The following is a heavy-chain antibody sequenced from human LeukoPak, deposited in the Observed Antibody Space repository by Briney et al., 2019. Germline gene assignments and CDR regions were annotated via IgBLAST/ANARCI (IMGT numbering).Heavy chain of an antibody. CDR2: IYYSGST. D-gene: IGHD6-13*01. J-gene: IGHJ6*02. Sequence: SETLSLTCTVSGGSISSYYWSWIRQPPGKGLEWIGYIYYSGSTNYNPSLKSRVTISVDTSKNQFSLKLSSVTAADTAVYYCARLGLAGMVDVWGQGTTVTVSS. CDR3: ARLGLAGMVDV. CDR1: GGSISSYY. V-gene: IGHV4-59*08.